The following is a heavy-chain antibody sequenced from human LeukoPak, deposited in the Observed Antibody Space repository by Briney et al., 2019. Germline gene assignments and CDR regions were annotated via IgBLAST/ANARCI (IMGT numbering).Heavy chain of an antibody. CDR2: IYPYTGAT. D-gene: IGHD2/OR15-2a*01. Sequence: DSVKVSCKASGYTFSGTGWYLYWLRQAPGQGLECMGWIYPYTGATHYAQKFQGRVTMTRDASMSTAYMELTRLTSDDTAVYYCVREGEGPLSKDFDYWGQGTLVTVSS. CDR1: GYTFSGTGWY. J-gene: IGHJ4*02. V-gene: IGHV1-2*02. CDR3: VREGEGPLSKDFDY.